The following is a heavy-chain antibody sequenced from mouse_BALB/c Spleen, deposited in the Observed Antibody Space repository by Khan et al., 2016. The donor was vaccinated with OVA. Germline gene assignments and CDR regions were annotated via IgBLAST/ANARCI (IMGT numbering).Heavy chain of an antibody. J-gene: IGHJ1*01. D-gene: IGHD1-1*02. Sequence: QIQLVQSGPELKKPGETVKISCKASGYTFTDYGMNWVKQTPGKDLKWMGWINTYTGEPTYADDFKGRFAFSLDTSASTAYLQINNLKNDDTATYFCASGGYWYFDVWGAGTTVTVSS. CDR2: INTYTGEP. CDR1: GYTFTDYG. V-gene: IGHV9-3-1*01. CDR3: ASGGYWYFDV.